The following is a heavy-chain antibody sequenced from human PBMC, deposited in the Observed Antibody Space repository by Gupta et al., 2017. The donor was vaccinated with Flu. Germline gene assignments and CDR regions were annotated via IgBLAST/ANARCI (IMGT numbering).Heavy chain of an antibody. D-gene: IGHD4-17*01. V-gene: IGHV3-49*04. CDR2: IRSKDYGGTS. Sequence: EVQVVESGGGAVQPVRSLRLSCSSSGYIFRAYAVTWVRPAPGKGLEWVAFIRSKDYGGTSEFAASVKGRFTLSRDDSKSIAYLQMDSLKSDDTALYYCSRVIDDYGGKSGVFDFWGRGALVTVSS. J-gene: IGHJ4*02. CDR1: GYIFRAYA. CDR3: SRVIDDYGGKSGVFDF.